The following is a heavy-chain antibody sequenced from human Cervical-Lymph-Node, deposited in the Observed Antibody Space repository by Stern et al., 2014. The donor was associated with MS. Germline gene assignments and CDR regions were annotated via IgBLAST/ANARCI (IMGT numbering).Heavy chain of an antibody. CDR2: IIPVYGAP. Sequence: QLVQSGAEVKKPGSSVKVSCKASGDTFSRNAIAWVRQAPGQGLEWMGGIIPVYGAPNYAQKSQGRVTVTADESTSTVYMELSSLRSEDTAVYYCARDLALNTGWYGHWGQGTQVTVSS. CDR1: GDTFSRNA. J-gene: IGHJ5*02. CDR3: ARDLALNTGWYGH. V-gene: IGHV1-69*01. D-gene: IGHD1-1*01.